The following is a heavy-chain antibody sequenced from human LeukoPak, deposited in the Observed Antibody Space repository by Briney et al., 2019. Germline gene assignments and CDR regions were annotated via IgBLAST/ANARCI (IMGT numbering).Heavy chain of an antibody. Sequence: GGSLRLSCEGSGFTFAAYGMHWVRQAPGKGLEWVALMQYGGSDKYADSVRGRFTVSRDNSKKTLYLQMNSLRAEDTAVYYCTKDRYSSNWYEMDAFDVWGQGTMVTVSS. CDR1: GFTFAAYG. J-gene: IGHJ3*01. CDR3: TKDRYSSNWYEMDAFDV. CDR2: MQYGGSDK. D-gene: IGHD6-13*01. V-gene: IGHV3-30*02.